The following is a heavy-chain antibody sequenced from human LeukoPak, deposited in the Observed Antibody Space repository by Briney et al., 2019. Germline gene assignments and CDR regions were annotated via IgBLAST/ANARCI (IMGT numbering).Heavy chain of an antibody. CDR1: GFTFSSYW. CDR3: ARESTSVVSAEYFQH. V-gene: IGHV3-21*01. J-gene: IGHJ1*01. Sequence: GGSLRLSCAASGFTFSSYWMSWVRQAPGKGLEWVSSISSSSSYIYYADSVKGRFTISRDNAKNSLYLQMNSLRAEDTAVYYCARESTSVVSAEYFQHWGQGTLVTVSS. CDR2: ISSSSSYI. D-gene: IGHD4-23*01.